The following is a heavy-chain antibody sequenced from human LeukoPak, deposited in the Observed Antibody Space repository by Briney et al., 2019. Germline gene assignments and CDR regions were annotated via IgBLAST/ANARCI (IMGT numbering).Heavy chain of an antibody. J-gene: IGHJ4*02. CDR2: ISSSSSYI. Sequence: GGSLRLSCAASGFTFSSYSMNWVRQAPGKGLEWVSPISSSSSYIYYADSVKGRFTISRDNAKNSLYLQMNSLRAEDTAVYYCARDLDSSGYYPLGYWGQGTLVTVSS. D-gene: IGHD3-22*01. CDR3: ARDLDSSGYYPLGY. V-gene: IGHV3-21*01. CDR1: GFTFSSYS.